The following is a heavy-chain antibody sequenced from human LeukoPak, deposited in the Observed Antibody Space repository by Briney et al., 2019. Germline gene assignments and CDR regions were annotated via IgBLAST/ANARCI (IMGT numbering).Heavy chain of an antibody. CDR3: ARDSIVGARRGLEYYYYYMDV. D-gene: IGHD1-26*01. Sequence: SETLSLTCVVSGYSITSHYWSWIRQSPGKGLEWIGNIFAGGTTNYNPSLKSRVSISMDTSKNQFSLKLSSVTAADTAVYYCARDSIVGARRGLEYYYYYMDVWGKGTTVTVSS. V-gene: IGHV4-59*11. CDR2: IFAGGTT. J-gene: IGHJ6*03. CDR1: GYSITSHY.